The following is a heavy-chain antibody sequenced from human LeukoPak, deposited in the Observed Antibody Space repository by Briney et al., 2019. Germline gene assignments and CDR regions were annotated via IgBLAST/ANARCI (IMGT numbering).Heavy chain of an antibody. Sequence: SETLSLTCTVSGGSISSSNYYWGWIRQPPGKGLEWIGSIYYTGSTYYNPSLMSRVAISLDTSKNQFSLKLTSVTAADTAVYYCARHFPYSYDNSGYLYFDYWGQGTLVTVSS. CDR1: GGSISSSNYY. CDR3: ARHFPYSYDNSGYLYFDY. CDR2: IYYTGST. V-gene: IGHV4-39*07. D-gene: IGHD3-22*01. J-gene: IGHJ4*02.